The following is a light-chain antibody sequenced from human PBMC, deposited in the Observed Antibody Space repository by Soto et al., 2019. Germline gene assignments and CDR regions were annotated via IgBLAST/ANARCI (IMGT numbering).Light chain of an antibody. J-gene: IGKJ4*01. CDR2: DAS. CDR1: QGIGSA. Sequence: AIQLTQSPSSLSASVGDRVSITCRASQGIGSALAWYQLKPGAAPTLLIYDASTLESGVPSRFSGSSSGADFTRTIISLQPEDFATYYCQNFRSSAISFGGGTKVAIK. CDR3: QNFRSSAIS. V-gene: IGKV1-13*02.